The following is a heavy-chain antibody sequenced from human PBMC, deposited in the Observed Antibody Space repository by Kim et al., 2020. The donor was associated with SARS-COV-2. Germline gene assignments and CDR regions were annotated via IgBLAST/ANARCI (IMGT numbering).Heavy chain of an antibody. Sequence: GGSLRLSCAASGFTFGDYAMHWVRQAPGKGLEWVSGVSWNSGSIAYAESVKGRFTISRDNAKNSLYLQMNTLRSEDTALYYCTKDTAASLVGGGGMDVRG. D-gene: IGHD1-26*01. CDR2: VSWNSGSI. CDR1: GFTFGDYA. J-gene: IGHJ6*01. V-gene: IGHV3-9*01. CDR3: TKDTAASLVGGGGMDV.